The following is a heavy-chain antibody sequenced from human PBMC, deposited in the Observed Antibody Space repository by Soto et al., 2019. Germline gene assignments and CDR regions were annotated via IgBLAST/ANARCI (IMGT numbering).Heavy chain of an antibody. D-gene: IGHD7-27*01. Sequence: QVQLQESGPGLVKPSQTLSLTCTVSGGSISSGAYYWNWIRQHSGKGLEWIGYIYYSGSTYYKPSLKSRVTISVDTSKNQFSLKLSSVTDADTAVYYCARGVNWGPDYWGQGTLVTVSS. CDR2: IYYSGST. J-gene: IGHJ4*02. CDR3: ARGVNWGPDY. V-gene: IGHV4-31*03. CDR1: GGSISSGAYY.